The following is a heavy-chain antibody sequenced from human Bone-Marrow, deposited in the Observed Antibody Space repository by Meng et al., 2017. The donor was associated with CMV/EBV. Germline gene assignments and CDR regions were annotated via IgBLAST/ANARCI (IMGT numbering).Heavy chain of an antibody. Sequence: GESLKISCAASGFTFSSYAMHWVRQAPGKGLEWVAVISYDGSNKYYADSVKGRFTISRDNSKNTLCLQMNSLRAEDTAVYYCARASGMDVWGQGTTVTVSS. V-gene: IGHV3-30*04. CDR2: ISYDGSNK. J-gene: IGHJ6*02. CDR3: ARASGMDV. CDR1: GFTFSSYA.